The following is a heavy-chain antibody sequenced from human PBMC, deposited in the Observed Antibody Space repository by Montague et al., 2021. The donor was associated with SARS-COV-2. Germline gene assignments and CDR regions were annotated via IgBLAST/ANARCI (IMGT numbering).Heavy chain of an antibody. D-gene: IGHD1-14*01. CDR3: SRETMTADAFDI. Sequence: SETLSLTCTVSGASVSSSDWGWIRQSPGKGLEWIGYFYSVGGTDYNPSLKSRVTILRDTSKNQFSLQVRSVTAADTAIYYCSRETMTADAFDIWGQGTMVTVSS. J-gene: IGHJ3*02. CDR2: FYSVGGT. CDR1: GASVSSSD. V-gene: IGHV4-59*02.